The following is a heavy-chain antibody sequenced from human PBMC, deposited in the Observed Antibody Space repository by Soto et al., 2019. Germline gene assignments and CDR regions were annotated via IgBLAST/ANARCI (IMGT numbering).Heavy chain of an antibody. Sequence: PGGSLRLSCAASGFTFSSYAMHWVRQAPGKGLEWVAVISYDGSNKYYADSVKGRFTISRDNSKNTLYLQMNSLRAEDTAVYYCARDLLYYDSSGYYPDYWGQGTLVTVSS. CDR1: GFTFSSYA. CDR3: ARDLLYYDSSGYYPDY. CDR2: ISYDGSNK. V-gene: IGHV3-30-3*01. J-gene: IGHJ4*02. D-gene: IGHD3-22*01.